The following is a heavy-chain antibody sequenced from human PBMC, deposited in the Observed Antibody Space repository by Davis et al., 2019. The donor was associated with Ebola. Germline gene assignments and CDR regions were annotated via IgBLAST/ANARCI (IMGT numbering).Heavy chain of an antibody. J-gene: IGHJ4*02. CDR1: GFTLSSYS. CDR3: VRGGGNLDC. CDR2: IRGSDNTI. V-gene: IGHV3-48*02. Sequence: PGGSLRLSCAASGFTLSSYSVNWVRQAPGKGPEWVSYIRGSDNTIYYADSVKGRFTISRDNAKNSLYLQMNSLRDEDTAVYYCVRGGGNLDCWGQGTLVTVSS. D-gene: IGHD2-15*01.